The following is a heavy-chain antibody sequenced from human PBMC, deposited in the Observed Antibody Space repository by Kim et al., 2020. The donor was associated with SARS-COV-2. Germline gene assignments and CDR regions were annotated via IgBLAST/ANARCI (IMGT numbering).Heavy chain of an antibody. CDR3: AKDAAAGTSPFDY. Sequence: GGSLRLSCAASGFTFDDYAMHWVRQAPGKGLEWVSGISWNSGSIGYADSVKGRFTISRDNAKNSLYLQMNSLRAEDTALYYCAKDAAAGTSPFDYWGQGTLVTVSS. CDR1: GFTFDDYA. V-gene: IGHV3-9*01. J-gene: IGHJ4*02. CDR2: ISWNSGSI. D-gene: IGHD6-13*01.